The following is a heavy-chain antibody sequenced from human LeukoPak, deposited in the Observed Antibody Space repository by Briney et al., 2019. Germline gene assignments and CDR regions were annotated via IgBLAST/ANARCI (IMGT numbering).Heavy chain of an antibody. CDR3: ARGVVPAAMSFDY. D-gene: IGHD2-2*01. Sequence: SVKVSCKASGGTFSSYAISWVRQAPGQGLEWMGRIIPILGIANYAQKFQGRVTITADKSTSTAYMELSSLRSEDTAVYYCARGVVPAAMSFDYWGQGTLVTVSS. J-gene: IGHJ4*02. V-gene: IGHV1-69*04. CDR1: GGTFSSYA. CDR2: IIPILGIA.